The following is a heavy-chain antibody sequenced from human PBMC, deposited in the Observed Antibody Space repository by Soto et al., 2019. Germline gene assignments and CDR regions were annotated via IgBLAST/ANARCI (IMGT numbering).Heavy chain of an antibody. V-gene: IGHV1-2*04. CDR1: GYTFTSYY. J-gene: IGHJ4*02. Sequence: QVQLVQSGAEVKKPGASVKVSCKASGYTFTSYYMHWVRQAPGQGLEWMGWINPSSGGTNYAQKFQGWVTMTRDTSISTAYMELSRLRSDDTAVYYCARGYSSSWYYFDYWGQGTLVTVSS. D-gene: IGHD6-13*01. CDR3: ARGYSSSWYYFDY. CDR2: INPSSGGT.